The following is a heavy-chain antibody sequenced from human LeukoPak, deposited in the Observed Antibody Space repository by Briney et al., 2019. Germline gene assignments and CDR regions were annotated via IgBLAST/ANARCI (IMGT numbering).Heavy chain of an antibody. J-gene: IGHJ3*02. Sequence: ASVKVSCKASGYTFTGYYMQWVRQAPGQGLEWMGWINPNSGGTNYAQKFQGWVTMTRDTSTSTAYMELSRLRSDDTAVYYCARMQQLGAGAFDIWGQGTMVTVSS. CDR2: INPNSGGT. CDR3: ARMQQLGAGAFDI. V-gene: IGHV1-2*04. CDR1: GYTFTGYY. D-gene: IGHD6-13*01.